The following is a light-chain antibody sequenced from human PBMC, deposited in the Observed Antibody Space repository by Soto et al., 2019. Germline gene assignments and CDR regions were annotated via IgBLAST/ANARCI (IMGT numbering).Light chain of an antibody. CDR2: WAS. CDR3: QQYYSTPIT. J-gene: IGKJ5*01. CDR1: QSVLYSSNNKNY. Sequence: DIVMTQSPDSLAVSLGERATINCKSSQSVLYSSNNKNYLAWYQQKPGQPPKLLIYWASTRESGVPDRFSGRGSGTDFTLTISSLQAEDGAVYYCQQYYSTPITFGQGTRLEIK. V-gene: IGKV4-1*01.